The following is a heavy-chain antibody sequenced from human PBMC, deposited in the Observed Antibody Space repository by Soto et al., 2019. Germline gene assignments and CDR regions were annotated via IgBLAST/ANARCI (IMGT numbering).Heavy chain of an antibody. D-gene: IGHD2-2*01. V-gene: IGHV3-33*01. J-gene: IGHJ4*02. Sequence: GGSLRLSCAASGFTFSSYGMHWVRQAPGKGLEWVAVIWYDGSNKYYADSVKGRFTISRDNSKNTLYLQMNSLRAEDTAVYYCARDRDIVVVPAAMYFDYWGQGTLVTVSS. CDR2: IWYDGSNK. CDR3: ARDRDIVVVPAAMYFDY. CDR1: GFTFSSYG.